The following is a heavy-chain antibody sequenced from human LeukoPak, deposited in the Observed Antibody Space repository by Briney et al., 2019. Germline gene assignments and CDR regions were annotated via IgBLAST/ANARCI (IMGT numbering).Heavy chain of an antibody. J-gene: IGHJ4*02. CDR3: ARDLFTYYYDSSGYYAD. CDR2: ISSGSSAI. Sequence: GGSLRLSCVASASSFRTYSMNWVRQAPGKGLEWVSSISSGSSAIYYAGSVKGRFTISRDNAKNSLYLQMNSLRAEDTAVYYCARDLFTYYYDSSGYYADWGQGTLVTVSS. V-gene: IGHV3-21*01. CDR1: ASSFRTYS. D-gene: IGHD3-22*01.